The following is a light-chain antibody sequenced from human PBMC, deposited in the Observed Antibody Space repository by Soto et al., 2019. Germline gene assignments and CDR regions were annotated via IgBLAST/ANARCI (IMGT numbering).Light chain of an antibody. CDR2: GAS. CDR1: QSVSSSY. Sequence: EIVLTQSPGTLSLSPRXIAXLSCTASQSVSSSYLAWYQQKPGQVPRLLIYGASSRATGIPARFSGSGSGTEFTLTISSLQSEDFAVYYCQQYNNWPPMFGQGTKVDI. CDR3: QQYNNWPPM. J-gene: IGKJ1*01. V-gene: IGKV3-15*01.